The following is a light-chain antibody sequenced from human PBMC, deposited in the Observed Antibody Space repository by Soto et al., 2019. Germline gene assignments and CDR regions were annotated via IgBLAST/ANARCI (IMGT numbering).Light chain of an antibody. J-gene: IGLJ3*02. V-gene: IGLV1-44*01. CDR1: SSNIGSNT. CDR3: ATWDGSLSAWV. Sequence: QSVLTQPPSASGTPGQRVTISCSGSSSNIGSNTVNWYQQLPGTAPKLLIYSNNQRPSGVPDRFSGSKSGTSASLTISGLRSEDEADYYCATWDGSLSAWVFGGGTKVTVL. CDR2: SNN.